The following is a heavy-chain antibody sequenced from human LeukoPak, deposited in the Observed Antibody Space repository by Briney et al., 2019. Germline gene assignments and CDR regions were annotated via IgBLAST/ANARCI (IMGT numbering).Heavy chain of an antibody. CDR3: ARQWYGMDV. CDR2: IYHSGST. D-gene: IGHD2-8*01. CDR1: GFSISSGYY. Sequence: SETLSLTCTVSGFSISSGYYWGWIRQPPGKGLEWIGSIYHSGSTYYNPSLKSRVTISVDTSKNQFSLKLSSVTAADTAVYYCARQWYGMDVWGQGTTVTVSS. V-gene: IGHV4-38-2*02. J-gene: IGHJ6*02.